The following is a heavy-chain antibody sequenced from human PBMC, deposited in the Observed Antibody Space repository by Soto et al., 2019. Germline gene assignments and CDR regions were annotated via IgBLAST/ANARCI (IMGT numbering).Heavy chain of an antibody. J-gene: IGHJ4*02. Sequence: PSETLSLTCTVSGGSILSYYCTLSRQPPVKGLEWLGYIFYSGSTFYNPSLKSRVTISIHTSKSQFSLQLTSVTAADTAVYYRARGAADTAMVDSWGQGTLVTVSS. CDR3: ARGAADTAMVDS. V-gene: IGHV4-59*01. CDR2: IFYSGST. D-gene: IGHD5-18*01. CDR1: GGSILSYY.